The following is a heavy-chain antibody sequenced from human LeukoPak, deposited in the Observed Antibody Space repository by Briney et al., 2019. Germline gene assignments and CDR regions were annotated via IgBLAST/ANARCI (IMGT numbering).Heavy chain of an antibody. V-gene: IGHV3-21*01. CDR2: ISSSSSYI. D-gene: IGHD2-2*01. Sequence: GGSLRLSCAASGFTFSSYSMNWVRQAPGKGLEWVSSISSSSSYIYYADSVKGRFTISRDNAKNSLYLQMNSLRAEDTAVYYCARGGGCSSTSCYLSHLTNWSDPWGQGTLVTVSS. CDR1: GFTFSSYS. J-gene: IGHJ5*02. CDR3: ARGGGCSSTSCYLSHLTNWSDP.